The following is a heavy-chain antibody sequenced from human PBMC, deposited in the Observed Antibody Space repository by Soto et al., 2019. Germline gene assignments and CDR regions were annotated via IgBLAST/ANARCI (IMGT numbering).Heavy chain of an antibody. CDR3: AKDRRGIAVAGSSSDY. CDR1: FSSYA. Sequence: FSSYAMSWVRQAPGKGLEWVSAISGSGGSTYYADSVKGRFTISRDNSKNTLYLQMNSLRAEDTAVYYCAKDRRGIAVAGSSSDYWGQGTLVTVSS. J-gene: IGHJ4*02. CDR2: ISGSGGST. V-gene: IGHV3-23*01. D-gene: IGHD6-19*01.